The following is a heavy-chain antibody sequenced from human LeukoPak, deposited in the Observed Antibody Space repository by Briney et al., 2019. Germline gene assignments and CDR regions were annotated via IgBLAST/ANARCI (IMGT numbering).Heavy chain of an antibody. D-gene: IGHD5-18*01. CDR1: GFTFSTYS. V-gene: IGHV3-21*01. Sequence: GGSLRLSCAASGFTFSTYSMNWVRQAPGKGLEWVSSISSSSAYIYYADPVKGRFTISRDNAKNSLCLQMNSLRAEDTAVYYCARASGDTVDTTTMGSYWGQGTLVTVSS. CDR3: ARASGDTVDTTTMGSY. CDR2: ISSSSAYI. J-gene: IGHJ4*02.